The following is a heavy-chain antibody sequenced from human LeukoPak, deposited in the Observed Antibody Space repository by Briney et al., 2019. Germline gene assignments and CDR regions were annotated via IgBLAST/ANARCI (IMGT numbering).Heavy chain of an antibody. CDR3: AKRGVVIRVILVGFHKEAYYFDS. CDR1: GITLANYG. J-gene: IGHJ4*02. V-gene: IGHV3-23*01. D-gene: IGHD3-22*01. Sequence: GGSLRLSCVVSGITLANYGMSRVRQAPGKGLEWVAGVSGSGGSTNYADSVKGRFTISRDNPKNTLYLQMNSLRAEDTAVYFCAKRGVVIRVILVGFHKEAYYFDSWGQGALVTVSS. CDR2: VSGSGGST.